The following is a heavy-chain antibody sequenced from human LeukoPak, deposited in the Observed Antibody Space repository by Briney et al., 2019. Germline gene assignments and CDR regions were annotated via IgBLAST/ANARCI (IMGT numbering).Heavy chain of an antibody. J-gene: IGHJ6*04. Sequence: ASVTVSFMASGYTFTSYGISWVRQAPGQGLEWMGWISAYNGNTNYAQKLQGRVTMTTDTSTSTAYMELRSLRSEDTAVYYCGRAFGAMAKSYGMDVWGKGTTVTVSS. CDR3: GRAFGAMAKSYGMDV. V-gene: IGHV1-18*04. CDR2: ISAYNGNT. CDR1: GYTFTSYG. D-gene: IGHD3-16*01.